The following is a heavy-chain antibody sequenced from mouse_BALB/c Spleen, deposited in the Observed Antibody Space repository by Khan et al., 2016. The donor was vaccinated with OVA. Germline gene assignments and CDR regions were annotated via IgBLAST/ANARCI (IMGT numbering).Heavy chain of an antibody. J-gene: IGHJ4*01. Sequence: QIQLVQSGPELKKPGETVKISCKASGYTFTDYSMHWVKQAPGKGLKWMGWINTATGEPTYADDFKGRFAFSLETSASTAYLQINNLKNEDTATYFCARVNWDYAMDYWGQGTSVAVSS. V-gene: IGHV9-2-1*01. CDR2: INTATGEP. CDR1: GYTFTDYS. CDR3: ARVNWDYAMDY. D-gene: IGHD4-1*02.